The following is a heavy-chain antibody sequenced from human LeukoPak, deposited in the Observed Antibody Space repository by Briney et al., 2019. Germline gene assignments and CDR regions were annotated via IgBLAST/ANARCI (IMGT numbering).Heavy chain of an antibody. J-gene: IGHJ5*02. CDR3: ARGIDIAAAGINWFDP. D-gene: IGHD6-13*01. Sequence: ASVKVSCKASGYTFTSYGISWVRQAPGQGLEWMGWISAYNGNTNYAQKLQGRVTMTTDTSTSTAYMELRSLRSDDTAVYYCARGIDIAAAGINWFDPWGQGTLVTVSS. CDR1: GYTFTSYG. V-gene: IGHV1-18*01. CDR2: ISAYNGNT.